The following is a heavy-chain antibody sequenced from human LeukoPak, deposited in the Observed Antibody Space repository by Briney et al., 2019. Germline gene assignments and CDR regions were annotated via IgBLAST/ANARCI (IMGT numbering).Heavy chain of an antibody. D-gene: IGHD6-13*01. Sequence: SQTLSLTCTVSGGSISSGDYYWSWIRQPPGKGLEWIGYIYYSGSTYYNPSLKSRVTISVDTSKNQFFLNLRSVTAADTAVYYCARVPRIEAGATGDWFDPWGQGTVVTVSS. CDR3: ARVPRIEAGATGDWFDP. V-gene: IGHV4-30-4*01. CDR2: IYYSGST. J-gene: IGHJ5*02. CDR1: GGSISSGDYY.